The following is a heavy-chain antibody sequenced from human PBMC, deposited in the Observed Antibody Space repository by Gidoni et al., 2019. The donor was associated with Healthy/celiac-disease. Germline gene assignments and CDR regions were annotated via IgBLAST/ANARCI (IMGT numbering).Heavy chain of an antibody. D-gene: IGHD5-18*01. V-gene: IGHV3-53*01. CDR3: ARDRGQGTAMEPPYYYYYGMDV. CDR1: GLTVGSNY. J-gene: IGHJ6*02. Sequence: EVQLVESGGGLIQPGGSLRLSCAASGLTVGSNYLTWVRQASGKGLEWVSVIYSGGSTYCADSVKGRFTISRDNSKNTLYLQMNSLRAEDTAVYYCARDRGQGTAMEPPYYYYYGMDVWGQGTTVTVSS. CDR2: IYSGGST.